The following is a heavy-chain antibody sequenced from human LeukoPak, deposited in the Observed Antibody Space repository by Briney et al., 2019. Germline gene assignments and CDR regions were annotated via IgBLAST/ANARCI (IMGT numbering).Heavy chain of an antibody. D-gene: IGHD3-10*01. CDR2: IYHSGST. Sequence: PSETLSLTCTVSGYSISSGSYWGWIRQPPGKGLEWVGSIYHSGSTYHNPSLKSRVTISVDTSKNQFSLKLRSVTAADTAVYYCARSLLVPYYYGSGSLYYYYYMDVWGKGTTVTISS. CDR1: GYSISSGSY. J-gene: IGHJ6*03. V-gene: IGHV4-38-2*02. CDR3: ARSLLVPYYYGSGSLYYYYYMDV.